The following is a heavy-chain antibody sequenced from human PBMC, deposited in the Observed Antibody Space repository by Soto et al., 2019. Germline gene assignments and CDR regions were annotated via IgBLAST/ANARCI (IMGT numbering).Heavy chain of an antibody. CDR1: GFTFSSYG. Sequence: GGSLRLSCAASGFTFSSYGMHWVRQAPGKGLEWVAVIWYDGSNKYYADSVKGRFTISRDNSKNTLYLQMNSLRAEDTAVYYCARGSGYSSSWYGGFDYWGQGTLVTVSS. V-gene: IGHV3-33*01. CDR3: ARGSGYSSSWYGGFDY. CDR2: IWYDGSNK. D-gene: IGHD6-13*01. J-gene: IGHJ4*02.